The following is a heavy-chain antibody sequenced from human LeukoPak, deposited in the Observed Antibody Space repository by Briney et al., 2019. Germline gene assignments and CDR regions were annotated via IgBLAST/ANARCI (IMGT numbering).Heavy chain of an antibody. CDR1: GYTLTELS. CDR3: ASISFGSGWYLYNWFDP. Sequence: GASVKVSCKVSGYTLTELSMHWVRQAPGKGLEWMGGFDPEDGETIYAQKFQGRVTMTEDTSTDTAYMELSSLRSEDTAVYYCASISFGSGWYLYNWFDPWGQGTLVTVSS. CDR2: FDPEDGET. J-gene: IGHJ5*02. D-gene: IGHD6-19*01. V-gene: IGHV1-24*01.